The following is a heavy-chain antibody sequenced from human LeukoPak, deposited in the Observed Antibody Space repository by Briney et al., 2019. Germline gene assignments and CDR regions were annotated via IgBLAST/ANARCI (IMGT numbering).Heavy chain of an antibody. D-gene: IGHD2-21*02. Sequence: PGGSLRLSCAASGFTFSSYWMQWVRQPPGKGLVWVSHINSEGSRTRYADSVKGRFTISRDNAKNTLYLQMNSLRAEDTAVYYCVRAASCGGDCYYYFDSWGPGTLVTVSS. CDR1: GFTFSSYW. J-gene: IGHJ4*02. V-gene: IGHV3-74*01. CDR2: INSEGSRT. CDR3: VRAASCGGDCYYYFDS.